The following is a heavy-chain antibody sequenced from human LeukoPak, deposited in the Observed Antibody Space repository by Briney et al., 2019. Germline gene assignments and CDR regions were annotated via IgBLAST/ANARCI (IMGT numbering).Heavy chain of an antibody. D-gene: IGHD3-10*01. CDR2: ISSSGGNI. Sequence: GGSLRLSCAASGFTFSDYYVSWVRQAPGKGLEWVSYISSSGGNIYYADSVKGRFTISRDNAKNSLYLQMKTLRAEDTAVYYCSMILGTGYGSGSYRLDYWGQGKLVTVSS. CDR1: GFTFSDYY. CDR3: SMILGTGYGSGSYRLDY. J-gene: IGHJ4*02. V-gene: IGHV3-11*04.